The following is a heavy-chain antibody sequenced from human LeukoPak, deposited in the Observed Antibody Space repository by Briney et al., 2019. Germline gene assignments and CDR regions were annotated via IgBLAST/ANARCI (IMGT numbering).Heavy chain of an antibody. J-gene: IGHJ4*02. V-gene: IGHV4-59*01. CDR1: GCSISSYY. CDR3: ARRGPTLYGSGSYYIEPFDY. D-gene: IGHD3-10*01. CDR2: INYSGST. Sequence: PSETLSLTCTVSGCSISSYYRSWIRQPPGKGLGWIVYINYSGSTNYNPSLKSRVTISVDTSKNQFSLKLSSVTAADTAVYYCARRGPTLYGSGSYYIEPFDYWGQGTLVTVSS.